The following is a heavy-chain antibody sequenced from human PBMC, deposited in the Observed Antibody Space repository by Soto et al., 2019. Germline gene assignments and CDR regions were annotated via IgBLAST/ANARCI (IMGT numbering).Heavy chain of an antibody. CDR2: IYYSGST. V-gene: IGHV4-30-4*01. CDR3: ARAGVGSGRPPPDY. J-gene: IGHJ4*02. D-gene: IGHD3-3*01. CDR1: GGSISSGDYY. Sequence: QVQLQESGPGLVKPSQTLSLTCTVSGGSISSGDYYWSWIRQPPGKGLEWIGYIYYSGSTYYNPSLKIRVTISVDTSKNQFALKLSSVTAADTAVYYCARAGVGSGRPPPDYWGQGTLVTVSS.